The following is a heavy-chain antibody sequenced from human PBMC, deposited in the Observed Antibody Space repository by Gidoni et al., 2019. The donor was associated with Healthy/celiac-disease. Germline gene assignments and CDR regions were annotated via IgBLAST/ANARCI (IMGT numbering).Heavy chain of an antibody. Sequence: QVQLQKSGPGLVKPSQTLSLTCTVSGGSISSGGYYWSWIRQHPGKGLEWIGYIYYSGSTYYNPSLKSRVTISVDTSKNQFSLKLSSVTAADTAVYYCARYTVTTDPHAFDIWGQGTMVTVSS. CDR1: GGSISSGGYY. CDR2: IYYSGST. V-gene: IGHV4-31*03. CDR3: ARYTVTTDPHAFDI. D-gene: IGHD4-17*01. J-gene: IGHJ3*02.